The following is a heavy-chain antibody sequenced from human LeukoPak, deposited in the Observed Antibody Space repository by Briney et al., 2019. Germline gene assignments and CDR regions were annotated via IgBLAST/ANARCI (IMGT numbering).Heavy chain of an antibody. CDR3: AKGGGEDFDH. Sequence: GGSLRLSCAASGFTLSGYAMSWVRQAPGKGLEWVSSISTTGGNTYYAESVKGRFTISRDNSKNTVFLQMSSLRAEDTALYYCAKGGGEDFDHWGQGALVTVSS. CDR1: GFTLSGYA. D-gene: IGHD3-10*01. CDR2: ISTTGGNT. J-gene: IGHJ4*02. V-gene: IGHV3-23*01.